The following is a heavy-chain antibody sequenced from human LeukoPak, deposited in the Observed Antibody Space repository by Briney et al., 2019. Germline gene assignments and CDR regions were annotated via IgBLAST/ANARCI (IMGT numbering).Heavy chain of an antibody. D-gene: IGHD6-13*01. CDR3: ARDQQLVPFDY. CDR2: IWYDGSNK. Sequence: GGSLRLSCAASGFTFSSYGMHWVRQAPGKGLEWVAVIWYDGSNKYYADSVKGRFTISRDNSKNTLYLQMNSLRAEDTAVYYCARDQQLVPFDYWGQGTLVTVSS. J-gene: IGHJ4*02. CDR1: GFTFSSYG. V-gene: IGHV3-33*01.